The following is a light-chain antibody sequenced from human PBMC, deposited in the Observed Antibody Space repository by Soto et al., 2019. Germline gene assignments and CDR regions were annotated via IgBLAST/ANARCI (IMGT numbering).Light chain of an antibody. CDR1: QGISSY. V-gene: IGKV1-39*01. CDR2: AAS. Sequence: DIQMTQSPSSLSASVGDRVTITCRASQGISSYLNWYQQKPGKAPKLLIYAASSLQSGVPSRFSGSGSGTDFTLTISSLQPEDFATYYCQQSYSTPQLTFGGGTKVDIK. J-gene: IGKJ4*01. CDR3: QQSYSTPQLT.